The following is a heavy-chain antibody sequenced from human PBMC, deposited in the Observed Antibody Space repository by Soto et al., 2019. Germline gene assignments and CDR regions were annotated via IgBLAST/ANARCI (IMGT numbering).Heavy chain of an antibody. D-gene: IGHD3-3*01. CDR1: GYTFTSYG. CDR3: ARVEKYYDFWSGYWSSDYYYGTDV. V-gene: IGHV1-18*01. Sequence: ASVKVSCKASGYTFTSYGISWVRQAPGQGLEWMGWISAYNGNTNYAQKLQGRVTMTTDTSTSTAYMELRSLRSDDTAVYYCARVEKYYDFWSGYWSSDYYYGTDVWG. J-gene: IGHJ6*02. CDR2: ISAYNGNT.